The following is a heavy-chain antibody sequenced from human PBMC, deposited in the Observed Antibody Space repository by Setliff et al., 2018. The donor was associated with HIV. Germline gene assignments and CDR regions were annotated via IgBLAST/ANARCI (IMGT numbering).Heavy chain of an antibody. CDR1: GGSISSYS. J-gene: IGHJ4*02. D-gene: IGHD5-12*01. Sequence: PSETLSLTCTVSGGSISSYSWSWIRQPPGKGLEWIGYIYTSGSTNYNPSLKSRVTISVDTSKNQFSLNLSSVTAADTAVYYCALDPGYRRDYWGQGTLVTVSS. V-gene: IGHV4-4*08. CDR3: ALDPGYRRDY. CDR2: IYTSGST.